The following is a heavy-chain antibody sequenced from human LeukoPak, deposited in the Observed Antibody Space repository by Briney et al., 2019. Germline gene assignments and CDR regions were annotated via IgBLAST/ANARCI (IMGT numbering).Heavy chain of an antibody. Sequence: PSETLSLTCTVSGGSISSSSYYWGWIRQPPGKGLEWIGSIYYSGSTYYNPSLKSRVTISVDTSKNQFSLKLSSVTAADTAVYYCARGVVVTASDAFDIWGQGTMVTVSS. V-gene: IGHV4-39*07. D-gene: IGHD2-21*02. CDR3: ARGVVVTASDAFDI. CDR2: IYYSGST. CDR1: GGSISSSSYY. J-gene: IGHJ3*02.